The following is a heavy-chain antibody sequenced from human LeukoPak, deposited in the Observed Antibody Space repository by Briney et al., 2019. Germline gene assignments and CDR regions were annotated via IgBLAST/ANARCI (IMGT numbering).Heavy chain of an antibody. Sequence: GASVKVSCKASGYSFTSYGISWVRQAPGQGLEWMGWISAYNGNTNYAQKLQGRVTMTTDTSTSTAYLELRSLRSDDTAVYFCAREVEMATILYAFDIWGQGTMVTVSS. CDR2: ISAYNGNT. CDR3: AREVEMATILYAFDI. CDR1: GYSFTSYG. J-gene: IGHJ3*02. V-gene: IGHV1-18*01. D-gene: IGHD5-24*01.